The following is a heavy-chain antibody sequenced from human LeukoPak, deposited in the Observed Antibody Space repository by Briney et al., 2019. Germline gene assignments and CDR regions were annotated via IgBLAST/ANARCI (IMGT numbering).Heavy chain of an antibody. D-gene: IGHD3-22*01. J-gene: IGHJ4*02. CDR2: IYYSCST. CDR1: GGSISSYY. V-gene: IGHV4-59*12. CDR3: ARDNRQYYYDSSGYYRD. Sequence: PSETLSLPFPVSGGSISSYYWIWMRQPPANGLESIGYIYYSCSTNYNPSLKRRVTISVDTSKNQFSLKLSSVTAADTAVYYCARDNRQYYYDSSGYYRDWGQGTLVTVS.